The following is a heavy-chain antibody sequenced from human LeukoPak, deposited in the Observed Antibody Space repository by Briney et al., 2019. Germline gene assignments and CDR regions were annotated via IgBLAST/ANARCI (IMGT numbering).Heavy chain of an antibody. CDR2: ISGSGDNT. CDR3: AKMKGHPLQKYYMDV. J-gene: IGHJ6*01. Sequence: GGSLRLSCAASGFTFSGFAMSWVRRTPGKGLEWVSGISGSGDNTLYAASVKGRFTISRDNSKNTLYLEMNSLRAEDTAIYYCAKMKGHPLQKYYMDVWGQGTTVTVSS. D-gene: IGHD2/OR15-2a*01. CDR1: GFTFSGFA. V-gene: IGHV3-23*01.